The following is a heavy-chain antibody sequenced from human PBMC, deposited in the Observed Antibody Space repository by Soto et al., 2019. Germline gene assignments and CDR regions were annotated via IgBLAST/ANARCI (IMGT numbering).Heavy chain of an antibody. V-gene: IGHV3-7*01. D-gene: IGHD6-6*01. CDR1: RFPFSSDW. CDR3: SNVRENF. Sequence: EVQLVESGGGLVQPGESLRLSCAASRFPFSSDWMTGVSQAPGKVLEWVANIKEDGSNKNYVDSVKGRFTISRDNANNSRYLQLNNLRAEDTAVYYCSNVRENFWGQGTLVSVSS. J-gene: IGHJ4*02. CDR2: IKEDGSNK.